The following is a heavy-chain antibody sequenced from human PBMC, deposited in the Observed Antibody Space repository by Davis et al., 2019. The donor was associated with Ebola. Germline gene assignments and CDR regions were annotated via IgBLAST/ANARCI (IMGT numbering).Heavy chain of an antibody. V-gene: IGHV3-49*03. Sequence: GGSLRLSCTASGFTFGDYAMSWFRQAPGKGLEWVGFIRSKAYGGTTEYAASVKGRFTISRDNAKNSLYLQMNSLRAEDTAVYYCARVHYDFWSGYFGYWGQGTLVTVSS. CDR3: ARVHYDFWSGYFGY. D-gene: IGHD3-3*01. J-gene: IGHJ4*02. CDR2: IRSKAYGGTT. CDR1: GFTFGDYA.